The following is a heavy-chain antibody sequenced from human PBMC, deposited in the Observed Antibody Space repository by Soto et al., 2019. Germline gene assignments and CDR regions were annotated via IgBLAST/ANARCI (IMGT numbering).Heavy chain of an antibody. D-gene: IGHD2-15*01. CDR1: GGTFSSYA. CDR2: IIPIFGTA. J-gene: IGHJ4*02. V-gene: IGHV1-69*01. CDR3: ARGGGAGIVVVGSFDY. Sequence: QVQLVQSGAEVKKPGSSVRVSCKASGGTFSSYAISWVRQAPGQGLEWMGGIIPIFGTANYAQKFQGRVTMTADESTSPAYRELGSLRSEDPAVYYGARGGGAGIVVVGSFDYWGQGTLVTVSS.